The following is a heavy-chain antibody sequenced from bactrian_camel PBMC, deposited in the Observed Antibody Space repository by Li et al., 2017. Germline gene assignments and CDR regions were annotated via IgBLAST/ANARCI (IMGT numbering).Heavy chain of an antibody. CDR1: GFTFSSYR. CDR2: INGGGAGT. J-gene: IGHJ4*01. V-gene: IGHV3S1*01. Sequence: HVQLVESGGDLVQPGGSLRLSCAASGFTFSSYRMYWVRQAPGKGLEWVSAINGGGAGTYYADSVTGRFTISRDNGKNTMYLQMHSLKSEDTAVYYCARIYFLGGWTDWGQGTQVTVS. CDR3: ARIYFLGGWTD. D-gene: IGHD1*01.